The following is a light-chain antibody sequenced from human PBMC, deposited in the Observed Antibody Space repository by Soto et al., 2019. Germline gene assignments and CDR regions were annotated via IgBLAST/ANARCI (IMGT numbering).Light chain of an antibody. CDR1: GSDVGGYNY. Sequence: QSVLTQPASVSGSPGQSITISCTGTGSDVGGYNYVSWYQQHPGKAPKVMIYEVSNRPSGVSNRFSGSKSGNTASLTIPGLQGEDEADYYCSSYASSSTWVFGGGTKLTVL. J-gene: IGLJ2*01. V-gene: IGLV2-14*01. CDR2: EVS. CDR3: SSYASSSTWV.